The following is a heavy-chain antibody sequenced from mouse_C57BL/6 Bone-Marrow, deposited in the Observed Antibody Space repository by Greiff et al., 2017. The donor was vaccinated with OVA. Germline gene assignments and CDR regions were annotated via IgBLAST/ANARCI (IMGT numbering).Heavy chain of an antibody. CDR1: GYSITSGYY. J-gene: IGHJ2*01. D-gene: IGHD2-1*01. Sequence: ESGPGLVKPSQSLSLTCSVTGYSITSGYYWNWIRQFPGNKLEWMGYISYAGSNNSNPSLKNRISITRDTSKNQFFLKLNSVTTEDTATYYCARGRGYGNYDYWGQGTTLTVSS. CDR2: ISYAGSN. V-gene: IGHV3-6*01. CDR3: ARGRGYGNYDY.